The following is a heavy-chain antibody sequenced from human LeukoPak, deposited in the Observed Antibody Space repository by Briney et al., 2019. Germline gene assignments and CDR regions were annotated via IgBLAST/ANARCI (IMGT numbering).Heavy chain of an antibody. CDR2: ISAYNGNT. D-gene: IGHD3-22*01. CDR1: GYTFTSYG. J-gene: IGHJ4*02. Sequence: ASVKVSCKASGYTFTSYGISWVRQAPGQGLEWMGWISAYNGNTNYAQKLQGRVTMTTDTSTSTAYMELSSLRSEDTAVYYCARVDYYDSSGYYYDYWGQGTLVTVSS. CDR3: ARVDYYDSSGYYYDY. V-gene: IGHV1-18*01.